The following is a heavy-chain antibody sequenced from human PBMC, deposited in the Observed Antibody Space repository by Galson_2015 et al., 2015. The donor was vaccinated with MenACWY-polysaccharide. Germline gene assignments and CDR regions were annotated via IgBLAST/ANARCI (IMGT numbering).Heavy chain of an antibody. J-gene: IGHJ4*02. Sequence: SLRLSCAGSGFVFSSSWMHWVRQAPGKGLVWVSRINIDGSVTNYADSVKGRFTISRDNAKNTLYLQMNSLRAEDTALYYCARESHHDSSGYPDYSGQGTLVTVSS. CDR1: GFVFSSSW. V-gene: IGHV3-74*01. CDR2: INIDGSVT. D-gene: IGHD3-22*01. CDR3: ARESHHDSSGYPDY.